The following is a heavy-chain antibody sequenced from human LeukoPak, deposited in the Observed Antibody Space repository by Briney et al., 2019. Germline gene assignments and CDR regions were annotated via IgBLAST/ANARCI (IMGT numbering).Heavy chain of an antibody. D-gene: IGHD1-7*01. J-gene: IGHJ4*02. CDR2: IYYSGST. Sequence: NTSEALSLTCTVSGGSISSSSYYWGWIRQPPGKGLEWIGSIYYSGSTYYNPSLKSRVTISVDTSKNQFSLKLSSVTAADTAVYYCARDQQMNSFDYWGQGTLVTVSS. CDR3: ARDQQMNSFDY. CDR1: GGSISSSSYY. V-gene: IGHV4-39*07.